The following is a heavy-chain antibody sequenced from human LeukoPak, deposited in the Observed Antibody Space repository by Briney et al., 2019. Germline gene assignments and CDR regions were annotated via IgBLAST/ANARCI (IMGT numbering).Heavy chain of an antibody. D-gene: IGHD2-2*01. Sequence: GGSLRLSCAASGFTFSSYEMNWVRQAPGKGLEWVSYISISGSTIYYADSVKGRFTISRDNAKNSLYLQMNSLRAEDTAVYYCARDGGVSAAMLSWYFDLWGRGTLVIVSS. CDR2: ISISGSTI. CDR3: ARDGGVSAAMLSWYFDL. J-gene: IGHJ2*01. V-gene: IGHV3-48*03. CDR1: GFTFSSYE.